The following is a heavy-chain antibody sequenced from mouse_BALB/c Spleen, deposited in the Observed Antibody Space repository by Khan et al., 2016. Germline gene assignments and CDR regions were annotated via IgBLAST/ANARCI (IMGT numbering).Heavy chain of an antibody. J-gene: IGHJ2*01. CDR3: ARYDYDY. D-gene: IGHD2-4*01. Sequence: QVQLQQSGAELAKPGASVKMSCKASGYTFTSYWMHWVKQRPGQGLEWIGYINPSTGYTEYNQKFKDKATLTADKSSSTAYMQLSSLTSEGSAVYYCARYDYDYWGQGTTLTVSS. CDR2: INPSTGYT. CDR1: GYTFTSYW. V-gene: IGHV1-7*01.